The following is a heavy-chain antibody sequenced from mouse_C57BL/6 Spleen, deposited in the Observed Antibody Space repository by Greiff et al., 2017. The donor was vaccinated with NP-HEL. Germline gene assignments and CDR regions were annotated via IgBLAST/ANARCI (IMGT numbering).Heavy chain of an antibody. V-gene: IGHV3-6*01. J-gene: IGHJ2*01. D-gene: IGHD1-1*02. CDR2: ISYDGSN. CDR3: ARVWDYFDY. Sequence: ESGPGLVKPSQSLSLTCSVTGYSITSGYYWNWIRQFPGNKLEWMGYISYDGSNNYNPALNNRISITRDTSKNQFFLKLNSVTTEDTATYYCARVWDYFDYWGQGTTLTVSS. CDR1: GYSITSGYY.